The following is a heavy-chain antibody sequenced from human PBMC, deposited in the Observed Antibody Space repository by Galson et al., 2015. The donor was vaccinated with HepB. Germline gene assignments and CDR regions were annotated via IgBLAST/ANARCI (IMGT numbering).Heavy chain of an antibody. CDR2: ISGLGGTT. Sequence: SLRLSCAASGFTFSRYAMSWVRQAPGKGLEWVSSISGLGGTTYYADSVKGRFTISRDNSKSTLFLQMNSLRAEDTAVYYCAKGGGRYFYESGTSDWGQGTPVTVSS. CDR3: AKGGGRYFYESGTSD. CDR1: GFTFSRYA. V-gene: IGHV3-23*01. D-gene: IGHD3-10*01. J-gene: IGHJ4*02.